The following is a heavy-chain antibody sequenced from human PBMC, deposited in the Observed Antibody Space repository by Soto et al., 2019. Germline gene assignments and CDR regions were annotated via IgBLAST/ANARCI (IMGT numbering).Heavy chain of an antibody. V-gene: IGHV5-10-1*01. J-gene: IGHJ5*01. CDR3: ARVHKNWFDS. CDR1: GYNFTAFW. CDR2: IDPSDSYT. Sequence: HGESLKISCKASGYNFTAFWIHWVRQMPVKGLEWLGNIDPSDSYTNYSPSFEGHVTISTDNSITTAYLQWSGLRASDTALYFCARVHKNWFDSWAQGTMVTVSS.